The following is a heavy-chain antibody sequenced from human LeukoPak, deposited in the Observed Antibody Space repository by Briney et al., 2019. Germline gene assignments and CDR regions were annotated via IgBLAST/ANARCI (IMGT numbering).Heavy chain of an antibody. V-gene: IGHV4-34*01. D-gene: IGHD3-22*01. CDR1: GGSFSGYY. Sequence: PSETLSLTCAVYGGSFSGYYWSWIRQPPGKGLEWIGEINHSGSTNYNPSLKSRVTISVDTSKNQFSLKLSSVTAADTAVYYCARAHNDYYDSSGLDYWGQGTLVTVSS. CDR3: ARAHNDYYDSSGLDY. J-gene: IGHJ4*02. CDR2: INHSGST.